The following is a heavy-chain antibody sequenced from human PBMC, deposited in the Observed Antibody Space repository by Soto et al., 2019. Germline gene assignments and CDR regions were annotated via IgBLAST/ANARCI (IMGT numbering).Heavy chain of an antibody. D-gene: IGHD6-6*01. CDR2: IIPIFGTA. J-gene: IGHJ6*02. Sequence: SVKVSCKASGGTFSSYAISWVRQAPGQGLEWMGGIIPIFGTANYAQKFQGRVTITADESTSTAYMELSSLRSEDTAVYYCARGPLYSSSLYYYYYYVMGVWGQGTTVTVSS. CDR1: GGTFSSYA. CDR3: ARGPLYSSSLYYYYYYVMGV. V-gene: IGHV1-69*13.